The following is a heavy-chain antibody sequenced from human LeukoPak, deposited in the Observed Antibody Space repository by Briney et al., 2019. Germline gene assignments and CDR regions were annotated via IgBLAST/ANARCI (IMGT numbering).Heavy chain of an antibody. CDR1: GFTFSSYA. D-gene: IGHD2-2*01. CDR3: AKDRKYCSSTSCPYYFDY. J-gene: IGHJ4*02. Sequence: PGGSLRLSCAASGFTFSSYAMSWVRQAPGKGLEWVSAISGSGGSTYYADSVKGRFTISRGNSKNTLYLQMNSLRAEDTAVYCCAKDRKYCSSTSCPYYFDYWGQGTLVTVSS. CDR2: ISGSGGST. V-gene: IGHV3-23*01.